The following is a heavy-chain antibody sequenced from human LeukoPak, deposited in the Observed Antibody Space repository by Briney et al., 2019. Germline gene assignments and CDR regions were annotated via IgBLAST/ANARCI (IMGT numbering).Heavy chain of an antibody. CDR3: ATTGGPGQGYEETPFDY. D-gene: IGHD3-3*01. Sequence: SVTVSCKASGVTFNTYAVSWVRPAPGQGLEWVGRIIPIIDVTTYARKFQDRVAITPDKSTSTVYIELSSLRSEDTAVYYCATTGGPGQGYEETPFDYWGQGDNGPVSS. J-gene: IGHJ4*02. CDR1: GVTFNTYA. V-gene: IGHV1-69*04. CDR2: IIPIIDVT.